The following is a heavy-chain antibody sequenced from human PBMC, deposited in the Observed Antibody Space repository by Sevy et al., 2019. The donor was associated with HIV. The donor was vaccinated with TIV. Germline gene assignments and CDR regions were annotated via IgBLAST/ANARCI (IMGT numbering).Heavy chain of an antibody. J-gene: IGHJ6*03. CDR3: AKAFGDCGGDCYSVDAYYYYMDV. V-gene: IGHV3-30*02. CDR2: IRYDGSNK. CDR1: EFTFSNYG. D-gene: IGHD2-21*01. Sequence: GGSLRLSCAASEFTFSNYGMHWVRQAPGKGLEWVAFIRYDGSNKYYADSVKGRFTISRDNSKDTLYLQVNSLRAEDTAVYYCAKAFGDCGGDCYSVDAYYYYMDVWGKWTTVTVSS.